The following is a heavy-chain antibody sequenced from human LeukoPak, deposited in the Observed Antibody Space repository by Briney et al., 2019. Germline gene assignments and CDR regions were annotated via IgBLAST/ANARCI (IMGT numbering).Heavy chain of an antibody. J-gene: IGHJ5*02. V-gene: IGHV3-7*01. Sequence: GGSLRLSCAASGFTFSSYWMSWVRQAPGKGLEWVANIKQDGSEKYYVDSVKGRFTISRDNAKNSLYLQMNSLRAEDTAVYYCARYCSVGSLYNWFDPWGQGTLVTVSS. CDR1: GFTFSSYW. D-gene: IGHD2-15*01. CDR3: ARYCSVGSLYNWFDP. CDR2: IKQDGSEK.